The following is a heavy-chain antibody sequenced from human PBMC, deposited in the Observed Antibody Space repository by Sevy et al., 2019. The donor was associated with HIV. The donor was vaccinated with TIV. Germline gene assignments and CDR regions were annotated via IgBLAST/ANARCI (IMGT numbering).Heavy chain of an antibody. CDR3: VKDPCSDAGCPREYFEH. D-gene: IGHD2-15*01. CDR2: VHFDGNEK. J-gene: IGHJ4*02. CDR1: GFRFSSYG. V-gene: IGHV3-30*02. Sequence: GGSLRLSCAASGFRFSSYGMHWVRRPLGKGLEWVAYVHFDGNEKGYADSGKGRFTISRDNSKSTIFLQMDSLRIEDTAIYYCVKDPCSDAGCPREYFEHWGQGTLVTVSS.